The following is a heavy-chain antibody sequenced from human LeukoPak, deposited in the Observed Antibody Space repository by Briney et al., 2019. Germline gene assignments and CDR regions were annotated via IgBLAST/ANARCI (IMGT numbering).Heavy chain of an antibody. Sequence: ASVKVSCKASGYSFTKYYIHWVRQAPGQGLEWMGIIRPGDGDTTNAQKFQGRVTMTRDTSTSTVYMQLSSLTSEDTAVYYCAREVGSTDHWGQGTLVIVSS. CDR1: GYSFTKYY. CDR2: IRPGDGDT. J-gene: IGHJ4*02. V-gene: IGHV1-46*01. CDR3: AREVGSTDH. D-gene: IGHD1-26*01.